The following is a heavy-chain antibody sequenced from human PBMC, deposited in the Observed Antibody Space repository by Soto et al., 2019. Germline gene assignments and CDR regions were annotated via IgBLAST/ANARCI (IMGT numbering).Heavy chain of an antibody. CDR2: IKSKTDGGTT. D-gene: IGHD3-9*01. J-gene: IGHJ4*02. CDR3: TTGRYYDILTGYSLIDY. Sequence: GGSLRLSCAASGFTFSNAWMSWVRQAPGKGLEWVGRIKSKTDGGTTDYAAPVKGRFTISRDDSKNTLYLQMNSLKTEDTAVYYCTTGRYYDILTGYSLIDYWGQGTLVTVSS. CDR1: GFTFSNAW. V-gene: IGHV3-15*01.